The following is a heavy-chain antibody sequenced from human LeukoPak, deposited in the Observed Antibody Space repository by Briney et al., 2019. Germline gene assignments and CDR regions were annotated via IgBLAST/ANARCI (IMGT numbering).Heavy chain of an antibody. J-gene: IGHJ4*02. CDR3: AVGSYLGRNFDY. Sequence: PGGSLRLSCAASGFTFSSYAMSWVRQAPGKGLEWVSAISGSGGSTYYADSLQGRFTISRDNSKNTLYLQMNSLRAEDTAVYYSAVGSYLGRNFDYWGQGTLVTVSS. CDR2: ISGSGGST. V-gene: IGHV3-23*01. CDR1: GFTFSSYA. D-gene: IGHD1-26*01.